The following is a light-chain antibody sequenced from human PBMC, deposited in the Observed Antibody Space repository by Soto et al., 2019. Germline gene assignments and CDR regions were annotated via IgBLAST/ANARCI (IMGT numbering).Light chain of an antibody. CDR1: QSVSHK. CDR3: QQYNNWPLTWT. J-gene: IGKJ1*01. CDR2: GAS. Sequence: EMVMTQSPATLSVSPGERATLSRRAIQSVSHKLAWYRQKPGQAPRLLVYGASTRATGIPARFSGSGSGTEFTLTISSLQSEDFAVYYCQQYNNWPLTWTFGQGTKVDIK. V-gene: IGKV3-15*01.